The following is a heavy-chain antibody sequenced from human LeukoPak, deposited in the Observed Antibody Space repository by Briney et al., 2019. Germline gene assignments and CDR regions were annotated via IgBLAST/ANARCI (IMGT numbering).Heavy chain of an antibody. J-gene: IGHJ6*03. D-gene: IGHD2-2*01. Sequence: GGSLRLSWAASGFTFSSYAMSWVRQAPGKGLEWVSAISGSGGSTYYADSVKGRFTISRDNYKNTLYLQMNSLRAEDTAVYYCAKGRVPAARSNYYYYMDVWGKGTTVTVSS. CDR2: ISGSGGST. V-gene: IGHV3-23*01. CDR3: AKGRVPAARSNYYYYMDV. CDR1: GFTFSSYA.